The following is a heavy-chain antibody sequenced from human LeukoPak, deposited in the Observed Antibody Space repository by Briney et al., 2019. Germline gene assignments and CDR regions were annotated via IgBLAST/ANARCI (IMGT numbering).Heavy chain of an antibody. D-gene: IGHD2-2*01. J-gene: IGHJ4*02. Sequence: PSETLSLTCAVSGNSISSVYYWGWIRQPPGKGLEWIGGIYHSGSIYYNPPLKSRATISVDTSKNQFSLNLSSVTAADTAMYYCARDLGSVVPTTMGVFDFWGQGTLVTVSS. CDR1: GNSISSVYY. V-gene: IGHV4-38-2*02. CDR2: IYHSGSI. CDR3: ARDLGSVVPTTMGVFDF.